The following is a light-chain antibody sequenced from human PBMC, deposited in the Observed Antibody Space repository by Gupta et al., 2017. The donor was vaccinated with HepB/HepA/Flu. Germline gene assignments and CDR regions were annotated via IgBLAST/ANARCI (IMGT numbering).Light chain of an antibody. V-gene: IGLV2-11*01. CDR1: SSDVGGYNY. Sequence: QPALTQPRSVSGSPGQSVTISCTGTSSDVGGYNYVSWYQQHPDKAPKLMIYDVTQRPSGVPDRFSGSKSGNTASLTISGLQAEDEADYSCCSYAGSYTNWVFGGGTKLTVL. CDR2: DVT. CDR3: CSYAGSYTNWV. J-gene: IGLJ3*02.